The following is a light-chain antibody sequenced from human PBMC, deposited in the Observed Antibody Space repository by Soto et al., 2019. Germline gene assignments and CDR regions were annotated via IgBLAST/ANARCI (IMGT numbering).Light chain of an antibody. Sequence: QSVLTQPASVSGSPGQSITISCTGTSSDVGSYNYVSWYQEHPGKAPKLIVYQVSNRPSGVSNRFSGSKSGNTASLTISDLQAEDEADYYCSSFSSSSTYVIFGGGTQLTVL. V-gene: IGLV2-14*01. CDR1: SSDVGSYNY. CDR2: QVS. CDR3: SSFSSSSTYVI. J-gene: IGLJ2*01.